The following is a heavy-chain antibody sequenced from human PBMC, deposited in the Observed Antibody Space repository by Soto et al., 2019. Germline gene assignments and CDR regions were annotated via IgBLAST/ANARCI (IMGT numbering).Heavy chain of an antibody. CDR3: ARDSPTVVTPSYYGMDV. CDR1: GGTFSSYA. V-gene: IGHV1-69*12. J-gene: IGHJ6*02. Sequence: QVQLVQSGAEVKKPGSSVKVSCKASGGTFSSYAISWVRQAPGQGLEWMGGIIPIFGTANYAQKFQGRVTITADEATSTAYMELSSLRSEDTAVYYCARDSPTVVTPSYYGMDVWGQGTTVTVSS. CDR2: IIPIFGTA. D-gene: IGHD2-21*02.